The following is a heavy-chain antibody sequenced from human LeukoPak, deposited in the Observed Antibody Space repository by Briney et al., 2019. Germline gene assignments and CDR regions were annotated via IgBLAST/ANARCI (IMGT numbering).Heavy chain of an antibody. CDR3: ARDDSGSSPGY. J-gene: IGHJ4*02. CDR1: GFTFNTYS. D-gene: IGHD1-26*01. Sequence: GGSLRLSCAASGFTFNTYSMNWVRQAPGKGLEWVSSISSSSSYIDYADSGKGRFTISRDNAKNSLYLQMNSLRAEDTAVYYCARDDSGSSPGYWGQGTLVTVSS. V-gene: IGHV3-21*01. CDR2: ISSSSSYI.